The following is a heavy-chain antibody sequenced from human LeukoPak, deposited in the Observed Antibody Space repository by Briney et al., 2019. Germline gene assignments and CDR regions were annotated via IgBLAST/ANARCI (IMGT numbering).Heavy chain of an antibody. J-gene: IGHJ5*02. CDR2: INHSGST. CDR3: AREREDIVVVPAAMRRDWFDP. D-gene: IGHD2-2*01. CDR1: GGSFSGYY. Sequence: SETLSLTCAVYGGSFSGYYWSWIRQPPGKGLEWIGEINHSGSTNYNPSLKSRVTISVDTSKNQFSLKLSSVTAADTAMYYCAREREDIVVVPAAMRRDWFDPWGQGTLVTVSS. V-gene: IGHV4-34*01.